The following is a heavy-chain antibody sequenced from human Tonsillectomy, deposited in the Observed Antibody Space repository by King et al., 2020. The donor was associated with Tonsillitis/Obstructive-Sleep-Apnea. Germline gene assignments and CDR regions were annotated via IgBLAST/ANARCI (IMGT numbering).Heavy chain of an antibody. CDR1: GGSISSFY. V-gene: IGHV4-59*01. D-gene: IGHD2-8*01. Sequence: QLQLQESGPGLVKPSETLSLTCTVSGGSISSFYWSWIRQPPGKGLEWIGYIYYSGSTNYNPSLKSRLTISVDTSKNQLSLKLSSVTAADTAVYYCARDMVLEAGGDAFDIWGQGTMVTVSS. CDR3: ARDMVLEAGGDAFDI. J-gene: IGHJ3*02. CDR2: IYYSGST.